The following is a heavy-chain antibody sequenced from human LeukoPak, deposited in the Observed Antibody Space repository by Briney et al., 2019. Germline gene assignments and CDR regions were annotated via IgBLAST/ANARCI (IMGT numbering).Heavy chain of an antibody. D-gene: IGHD6-6*01. CDR1: GFTFSSYW. J-gene: IGHJ3*02. CDR2: INSDGSRT. CDR3: ASLFLCYGCSSSSDSFDI. Sequence: GGSLRLSCAASGFTFSSYWMHCVRQAPGKGLVWVSRINSDGSRTTYADSVKGRFTISRDNAKNTLYLLMNSLRAEDTAVYYCASLFLCYGCSSSSDSFDIWGQGTMVTVSS. V-gene: IGHV3-74*03.